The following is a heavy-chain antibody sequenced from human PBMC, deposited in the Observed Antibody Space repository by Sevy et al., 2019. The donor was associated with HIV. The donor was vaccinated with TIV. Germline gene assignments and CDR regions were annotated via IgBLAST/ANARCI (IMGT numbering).Heavy chain of an antibody. V-gene: IGHV3-7*01. CDR2: IKEDGSEQ. J-gene: IGHJ4*02. Sequence: GGSLRLSCTTSGLTFSSYWMSWVRQAPGKGLEWVANIKEDGSEQYYVDSVKGRFTVFRDNAKNSLYLQMKSLRAEDTAVYYCTKFYGTGSYVDYWGQGTLVTVSS. CDR3: TKFYGTGSYVDY. D-gene: IGHD6-19*01. CDR1: GLTFSSYW.